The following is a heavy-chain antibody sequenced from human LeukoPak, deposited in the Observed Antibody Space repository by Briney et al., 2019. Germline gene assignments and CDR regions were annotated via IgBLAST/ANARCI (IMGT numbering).Heavy chain of an antibody. CDR2: IYHSGST. J-gene: IGHJ4*02. D-gene: IGHD5-18*01. CDR3: ARAHGYSYGLYYFDY. CDR1: GGSISSGGYY. Sequence: SQTLSLTCTVSGGSISSGGYYWSWIRQPPGKGLEWIGYIYHSGSTYYNPSLKSRVTISVDRSKNQFSLKLSSVTAADTAVYYCARAHGYSYGLYYFDYWGQGALVTVSS. V-gene: IGHV4-30-2*01.